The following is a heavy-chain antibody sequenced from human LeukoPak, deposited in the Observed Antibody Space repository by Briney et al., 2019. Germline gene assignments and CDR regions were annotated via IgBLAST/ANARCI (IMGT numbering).Heavy chain of an antibody. V-gene: IGHV1-46*01. D-gene: IGHD3-22*01. CDR2: SNPSGGST. CDR3: ARDKTTWYDSSGPLDY. CDR1: RYTFTSYY. J-gene: IGHJ4*02. Sequence: GASVKVSCKASRYTFTSYYMNWVRQAPGQGLEWMGISNPSGGSTSYAQKFQGRVTMTRDMSTSTVYMELSSLRSEDTAVYYCARDKTTWYDSSGPLDYWGQGTLVTVSS.